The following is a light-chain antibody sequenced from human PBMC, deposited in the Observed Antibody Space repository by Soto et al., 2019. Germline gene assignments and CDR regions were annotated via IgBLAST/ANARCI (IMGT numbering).Light chain of an antibody. J-gene: IGKJ1*01. V-gene: IGKV3-15*01. CDR1: QSVRSN. CDR3: QQYKNWPPGT. CDR2: GAS. Sequence: EILIPQSPPALSLSPGEKATLSCRARQSVRSNLAWYQQKHGQPPRLLIYGASTRATGIPAWFSGSWSGTEFTLTISSLQSEDFAVYYCQQYKNWPPGTFGQGTKVDIK.